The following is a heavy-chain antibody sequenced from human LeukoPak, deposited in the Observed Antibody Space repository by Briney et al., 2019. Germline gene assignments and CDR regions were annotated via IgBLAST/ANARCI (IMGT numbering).Heavy chain of an antibody. CDR2: INQDGSEK. CDR1: GFTFSNSW. D-gene: IGHD6-6*01. V-gene: IGHV3-7*01. J-gene: IGHJ4*02. Sequence: GGSLRLSCAASGFTFSNSWMSWVRQAPGKGLEWVANINQDGSEKYYVDSVEGRFAISRDNAKNSLSLQMDSLRGEDTAVYFCVRALGSSSADFWGQGTLVTVSS. CDR3: VRALGSSSADF.